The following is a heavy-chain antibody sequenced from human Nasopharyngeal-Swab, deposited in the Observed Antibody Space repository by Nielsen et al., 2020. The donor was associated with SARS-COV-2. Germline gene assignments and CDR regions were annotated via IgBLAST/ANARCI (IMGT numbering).Heavy chain of an antibody. CDR3: ARDRTVTTTVYFDY. CDR1: GFTFSSYG. D-gene: IGHD4-17*01. Sequence: GESLKISCAASGFTFSSYGMHWVRQAPGKGLEWVAVIWYDGSNKYYADPVKGRFTISRDNSKNTLYLQMNSLRAEDTAVYYCARDRTVTTTVYFDYWGQGTLVTVSS. V-gene: IGHV3-33*01. J-gene: IGHJ4*02. CDR2: IWYDGSNK.